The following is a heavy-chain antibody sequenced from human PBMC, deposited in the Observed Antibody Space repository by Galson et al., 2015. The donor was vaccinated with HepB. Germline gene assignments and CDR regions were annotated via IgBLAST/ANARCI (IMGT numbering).Heavy chain of an antibody. D-gene: IGHD2-21*02. Sequence: SLRLSCAASGFTFSSYAMHWVRQAPGKGLEWVAVISYDGSNKYYADSGKGRFTISRDNSKNTLYVQMNSLRTEDTAVYYCARDRTSCGGDCYLDYWGQGTLVTVSS. CDR2: ISYDGSNK. CDR1: GFTFSSYA. CDR3: ARDRTSCGGDCYLDY. J-gene: IGHJ4*02. V-gene: IGHV3-30*04.